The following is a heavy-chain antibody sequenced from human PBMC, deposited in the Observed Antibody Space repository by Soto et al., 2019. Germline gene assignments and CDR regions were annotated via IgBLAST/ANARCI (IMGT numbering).Heavy chain of an antibody. Sequence: XSVKVSWTSSGYTFTSNGIGWVRQAPGQGLEWMGWISAYNGKTNYAQKLQGRVTMTTDTATSTAYMELRSLRSDDTAVYYCAREEQTSSMADAFDIWGQGTMVTVSS. D-gene: IGHD2-2*01. CDR1: GYTFTSNG. J-gene: IGHJ3*02. V-gene: IGHV1-18*01. CDR2: ISAYNGKT. CDR3: AREEQTSSMADAFDI.